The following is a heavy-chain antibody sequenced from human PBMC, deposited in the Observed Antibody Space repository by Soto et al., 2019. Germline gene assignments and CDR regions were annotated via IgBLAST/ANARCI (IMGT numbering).Heavy chain of an antibody. CDR1: GYTFTSYA. J-gene: IGHJ5*02. CDR3: ARDSIPVFGVPSFNWFDP. Sequence: ASVKVSCKASGYTFTSYAMHWVRQAPGQRLEWMRWINAGNGNTKYSQKFQGRVTITRDTSASTAYMELSSLRSEDTAVYYCARDSIPVFGVPSFNWFDPWGQGTLVTVSS. D-gene: IGHD3-3*01. V-gene: IGHV1-3*01. CDR2: INAGNGNT.